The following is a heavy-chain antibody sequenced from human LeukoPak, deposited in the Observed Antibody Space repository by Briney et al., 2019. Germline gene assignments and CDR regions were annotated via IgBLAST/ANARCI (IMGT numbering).Heavy chain of an antibody. CDR3: ARDRIAAAGPWFDP. Sequence: SETLSLTCAVYGESFSGYYWSWIRQPPGKGLEWIGEINHSGSTNYNPSLKSRVTISVDTSKNQFSLKLSSVTAADTAVYYCARDRIAAAGPWFDPWGQGTLVTVSS. V-gene: IGHV4-34*01. D-gene: IGHD6-13*01. CDR2: INHSGST. J-gene: IGHJ5*02. CDR1: GESFSGYY.